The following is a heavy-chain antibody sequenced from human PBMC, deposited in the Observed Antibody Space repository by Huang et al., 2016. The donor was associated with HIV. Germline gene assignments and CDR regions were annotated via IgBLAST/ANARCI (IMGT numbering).Heavy chain of an antibody. D-gene: IGHD3-9*01. Sequence: QVHLVQSGAEVKKPGSSVRVSCTASGGSFKFSGFSWLRQAPGQGLEWLGGNLPKLWRGNYAQERSDIGTSTARESTTTVYMDLTSMRPEDTAVYYCASGASYEIWTPYYSGWHYSMDVWGEGTTVTVSS. J-gene: IGHJ6*03. V-gene: IGHV1-69*13. CDR2: NLPKLWRG. CDR1: GGSFKFSG. CDR3: ASGASYEIWTPYYSGWHYSMDV.